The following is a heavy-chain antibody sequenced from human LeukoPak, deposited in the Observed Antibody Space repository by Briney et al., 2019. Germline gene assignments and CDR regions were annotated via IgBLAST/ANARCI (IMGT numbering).Heavy chain of an antibody. D-gene: IGHD3-10*01. CDR2: ISGSGGST. J-gene: IGHJ4*02. CDR3: AKDLTPETYYYDY. V-gene: IGHV3-23*01. CDR1: GFTFSSYA. Sequence: GGSLRLSCAASGFTFSSYAMSWVRQAPGKGLERVSAISGSGGSTYYADSVKGRFTISRDNSKNTLYLQMNSLRAEDTAVYYCAKDLTPETYYYDYWGQGTLVTVSS.